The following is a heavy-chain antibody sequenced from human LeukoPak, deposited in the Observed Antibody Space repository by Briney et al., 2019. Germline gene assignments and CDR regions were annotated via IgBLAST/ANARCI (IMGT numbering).Heavy chain of an antibody. D-gene: IGHD5-18*01. Sequence: GGSLRLSCAASGFSVSSDYMTWVGQAPGKGLEWVSVIYSGGSTYYADSVKGRFTISRDNAKNSLYLQMNSLRDEDTAVYYCARDHSGYSYGYGYFDYWGQGTLVTVSS. CDR3: ARDHSGYSYGYGYFDY. CDR1: GFSVSSDY. J-gene: IGHJ4*02. CDR2: IYSGGST. V-gene: IGHV3-53*01.